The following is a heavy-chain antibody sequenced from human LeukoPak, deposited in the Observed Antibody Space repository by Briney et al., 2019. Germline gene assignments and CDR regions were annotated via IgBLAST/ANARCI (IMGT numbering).Heavy chain of an antibody. CDR2: ISSSSYI. J-gene: IGHJ6*04. CDR1: GFTFSNYG. V-gene: IGHV3-21*01. Sequence: PGGSLRLSCAASGFTFSNYGMNWVRQAPEKGLEWVSSISSSSYIYYADSVKGRFTISRDNAKNSLYLQMNSLRAEDTAVYYCASDGIVASGMDVWGKGTTVTVSS. D-gene: IGHD3-22*01. CDR3: ASDGIVASGMDV.